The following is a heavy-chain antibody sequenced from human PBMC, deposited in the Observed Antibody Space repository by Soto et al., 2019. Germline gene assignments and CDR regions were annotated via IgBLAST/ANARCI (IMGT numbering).Heavy chain of an antibody. Sequence: EVQLLESGGGLVQYGGSLRLSCVASGFTFSSFAMSWVRQAPGKGLEWVCAIGGSGALTYYADSVRGRFTVSRDNSKNTVYLHMSSLRDEETAIYYCAKAQPLSSHDLWTGCSDHWGLGTLVTVSS. CDR3: AKAQPLSSHDLWTGCSDH. CDR2: IGGSGALT. J-gene: IGHJ4*02. CDR1: GFTFSSFA. V-gene: IGHV3-23*01. D-gene: IGHD3-3*01.